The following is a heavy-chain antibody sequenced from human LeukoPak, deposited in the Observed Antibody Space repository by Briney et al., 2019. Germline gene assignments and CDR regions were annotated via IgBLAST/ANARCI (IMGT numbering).Heavy chain of an antibody. D-gene: IGHD6-13*01. CDR3: AREGAAAGTEAFDI. J-gene: IGHJ3*02. CDR1: GFTFSSYS. V-gene: IGHV3-21*01. Sequence: GGSLRLSCAASGFTFSSYSMNWVRQAPGKGLEWVLSISSSSSYIYYADSVKGRFTISRDNAKNSLYLQMNSLRAEDTAVYYCAREGAAAGTEAFDIWGQGTMVTVSS. CDR2: ISSSSSYI.